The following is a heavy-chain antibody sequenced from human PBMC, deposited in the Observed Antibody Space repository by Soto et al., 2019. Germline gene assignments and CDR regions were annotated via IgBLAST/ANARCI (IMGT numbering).Heavy chain of an antibody. D-gene: IGHD2-2*01. J-gene: IGHJ5*02. CDR1: GGSISIGDYY. CDR3: ARVRHSYCSSTSCPKAWFDT. V-gene: IGHV4-30-4*01. Sequence: QVQLQESGPGLVKPSQTLSLTCTVSGGSISIGDYYWSWIRQPPGKGLEWIGYIYYSGSTYYNPSLKSLVTISVDTSKNQFTLKLSSGTAADTAVYYCARVRHSYCSSTSCPKAWFDTWGQGTLVTVSS. CDR2: IYYSGST.